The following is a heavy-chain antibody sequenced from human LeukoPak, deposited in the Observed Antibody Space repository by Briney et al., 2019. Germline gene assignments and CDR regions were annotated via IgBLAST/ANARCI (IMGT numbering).Heavy chain of an antibody. Sequence: GGSLRLSCEGSAFIFSGHWRNWVRQTPGKGLEWVASIKEDGSERQYVDSTKGRFSIYRDNTKASLFLQFNSLRAEDTAVYSCARDLGYCTNAVCNTRFDYCGQGNLVAVSS. V-gene: IGHV3-7*03. CDR1: AFIFSGHW. CDR2: IKEDGSER. CDR3: ARDLGYCTNAVCNTRFDY. D-gene: IGHD2-8*01. J-gene: IGHJ4*02.